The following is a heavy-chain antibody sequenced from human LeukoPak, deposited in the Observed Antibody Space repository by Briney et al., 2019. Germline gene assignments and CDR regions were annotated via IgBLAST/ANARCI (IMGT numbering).Heavy chain of an antibody. Sequence: PSVKVSCKASGYTFTSYGISWVRQAPGQGLEWMGWISAYNGNTNYAQKLQGRVTMTTDTSTSTAYMELRSLRSDDTAVYYCARADRGFYGDYVFDYWGQGTLVTVSS. D-gene: IGHD4-17*01. V-gene: IGHV1-18*01. CDR1: GYTFTSYG. CDR3: ARADRGFYGDYVFDY. CDR2: ISAYNGNT. J-gene: IGHJ4*02.